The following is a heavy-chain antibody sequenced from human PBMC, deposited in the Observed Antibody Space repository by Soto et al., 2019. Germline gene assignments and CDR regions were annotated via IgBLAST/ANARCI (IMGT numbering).Heavy chain of an antibody. J-gene: IGHJ4*01. V-gene: IGHV4-4*02. CDR2: THHSRGT. Sequence: PSEALSHTFILSGSPIIDSHWRSWNRRPPVKWLEFIGETHHSRGTNYNPSLRSRVTMSLDKSKNQLSLILYSVTAADTGVYYCARYSAASGTYYFDYWGQGTLVTVS. CDR1: GSPIIDSHW. D-gene: IGHD6-13*01. CDR3: ARYSAASGTYYFDY.